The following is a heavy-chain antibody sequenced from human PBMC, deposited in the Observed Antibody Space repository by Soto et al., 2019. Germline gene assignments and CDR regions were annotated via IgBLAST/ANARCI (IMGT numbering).Heavy chain of an antibody. CDR3: ARGRYFDFWSGYKDAFDI. V-gene: IGHV1-69*13. Sequence: SVKVSCKASGGTFSSYAISWVRQAPGQGLEWMGGIIPIFGTANYAQKFQGRVTITADESTSTAYMELSSLRSEDTAVYYCARGRYFDFWSGYKDAFDIWCQGIMVSVS. CDR2: IIPIFGTA. J-gene: IGHJ3*02. CDR1: GGTFSSYA. D-gene: IGHD3-3*01.